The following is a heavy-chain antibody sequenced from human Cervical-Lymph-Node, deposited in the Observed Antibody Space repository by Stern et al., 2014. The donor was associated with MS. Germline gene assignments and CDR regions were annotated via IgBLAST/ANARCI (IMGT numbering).Heavy chain of an antibody. D-gene: IGHD5-12*01. CDR1: GFTFDSFH. CDR3: ARGLSVFHYDVSELNWFDT. J-gene: IGHJ5*02. CDR2: IRGSGFTT. V-gene: IGHV3-48*02. Sequence: VQLVESGGGLVPPGGSLRLSCEASGFTFDSFHMNWVRPAPGKGLARISSIRGSGFTTHYADAVKGRFTISRDNDRESLDLQMDSLRDEDTAVYYCARGLSVFHYDVSELNWFDTWGQGVLVTVAS.